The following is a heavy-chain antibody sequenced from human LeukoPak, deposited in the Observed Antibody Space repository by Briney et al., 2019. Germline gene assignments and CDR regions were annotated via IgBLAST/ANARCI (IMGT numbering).Heavy chain of an antibody. Sequence: GGSLSLSCAASGFTFSSYGMTWVRQAPGKGLEWVSSVSGGGVSTYYADAVKGRFTISRDNSKNTLYLQMNSLRAEDTAVYYCARSERTYSSSCIDYWGQGTLVTVSS. D-gene: IGHD6-6*01. CDR2: VSGGGVST. J-gene: IGHJ4*02. V-gene: IGHV3-23*01. CDR3: ARSERTYSSSCIDY. CDR1: GFTFSSYG.